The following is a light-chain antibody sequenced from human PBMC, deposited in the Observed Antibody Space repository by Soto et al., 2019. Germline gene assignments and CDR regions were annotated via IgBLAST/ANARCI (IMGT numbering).Light chain of an antibody. J-gene: IGKJ4*01. V-gene: IGKV3-15*01. CDR1: QTVTTN. CDR3: QQYNNWPPLT. Sequence: EIVWTKPPAPRSVSPGERATPSGRASQTVTTNLAWNQWKPGQVPRLLIYGASTRATGIPARFSASGSGTEFTLTISSLQSEDFAVYYCQQYNNWPPLTFGGGTKVEIK. CDR2: GAS.